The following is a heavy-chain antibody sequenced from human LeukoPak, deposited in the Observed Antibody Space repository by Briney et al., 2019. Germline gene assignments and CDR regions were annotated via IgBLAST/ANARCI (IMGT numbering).Heavy chain of an antibody. CDR2: IKQDGSEK. D-gene: IGHD2-15*01. V-gene: IGHV3-7*03. Sequence: GGSLRLSCAASGFTFSSYWMSWVRQAPGKGLEWVANIKQDGSEKYYVDSVKGRFTISRDNAKNSLYLQMNSLRAEDTAVYYCAKGGYCSGGSCYASWFDPWGQGTLVTVSS. CDR3: AKGGYCSGGSCYASWFDP. J-gene: IGHJ5*02. CDR1: GFTFSSYW.